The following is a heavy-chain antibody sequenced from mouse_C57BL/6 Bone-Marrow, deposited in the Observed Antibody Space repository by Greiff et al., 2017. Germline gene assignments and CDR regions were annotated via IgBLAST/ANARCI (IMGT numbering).Heavy chain of an antibody. J-gene: IGHJ2*01. CDR2: ISSGGSYT. Sequence: EVKVVESGGDLVKPGGSLKLSCAASGFTFSSYGMSWVRQTPDKRLEWVATISSGGSYTYYPDSVKGRFTISRDNAKNTLYLQMSSLKSEDTAMYYCARHFTTVVLDYWGQGTTLTVSS. V-gene: IGHV5-6*01. D-gene: IGHD1-1*01. CDR3: ARHFTTVVLDY. CDR1: GFTFSSYG.